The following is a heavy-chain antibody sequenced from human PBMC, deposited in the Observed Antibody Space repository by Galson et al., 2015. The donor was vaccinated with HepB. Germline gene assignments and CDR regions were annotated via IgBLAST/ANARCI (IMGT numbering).Heavy chain of an antibody. CDR1: GVTSTTYA. Sequence: SLRLSCADTGVTSTTYAMNWVRQAPGRGLEWVSAISGNGADTFYADSVKGRFTVSRDNSKRTLFLQMTRLTAADTAVYYCAKGHLSSSSFFDRWGQGTLVTVSS. D-gene: IGHD6-6*01. J-gene: IGHJ4*02. CDR2: ISGNGADT. CDR3: AKGHLSSSSFFDR. V-gene: IGHV3-23*01.